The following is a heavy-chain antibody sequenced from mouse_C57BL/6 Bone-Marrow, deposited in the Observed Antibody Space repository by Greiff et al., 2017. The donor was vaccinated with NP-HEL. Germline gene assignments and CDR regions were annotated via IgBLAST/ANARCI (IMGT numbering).Heavy chain of an antibody. CDR1: GYTFTSYW. CDR2: IDPSDSYT. J-gene: IGHJ2*01. CDR3: ARREQLRLKEYYFDY. Sequence: QVQLQQPGAELVMPGASVKLSYKASGYTFTSYWMHWVKQRPGQGLEWIGEIDPSDSYTNYNQKFKGKSTLTVDKSSSTAYMQLSSLTSEDSAVYYCARREQLRLKEYYFDYWGQGTTLTVSS. D-gene: IGHD3-2*02. V-gene: IGHV1-69*01.